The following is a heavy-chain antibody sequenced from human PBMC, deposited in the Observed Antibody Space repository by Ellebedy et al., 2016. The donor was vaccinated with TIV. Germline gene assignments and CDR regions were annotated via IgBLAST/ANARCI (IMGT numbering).Heavy chain of an antibody. Sequence: ASVKVSCKASGYTFSSYGISWVRQAPGQGLEWMGWISGHKPDTNRAQKFQGRVTMTTDTSTSTAYMELRSLRSDDTAVYYCARDFYETDHWFDTFDIWGQGTMVTVSS. CDR1: GYTFSSYG. V-gene: IGHV1-18*04. CDR2: ISGHKPDT. J-gene: IGHJ3*02. CDR3: ARDFYETDHWFDTFDI. D-gene: IGHD2/OR15-2a*01.